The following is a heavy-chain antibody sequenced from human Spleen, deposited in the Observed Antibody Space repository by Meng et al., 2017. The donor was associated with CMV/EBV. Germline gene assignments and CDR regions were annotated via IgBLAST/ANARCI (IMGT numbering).Heavy chain of an antibody. CDR2: IKQDGSEK. CDR1: GFTFSTYW. Sequence: GESLKISCAASGFTFSTYWMNWVRQAPGKGLEWVANIKQDGSEKYYVDSVKGRFTISRDNAKNSLYLQMNSLRAEDTAVYYCARDHYCSSISCYTYYFDYWGHGTLVTVSS. V-gene: IGHV3-7*01. D-gene: IGHD2-2*02. CDR3: ARDHYCSSISCYTYYFDY. J-gene: IGHJ4*01.